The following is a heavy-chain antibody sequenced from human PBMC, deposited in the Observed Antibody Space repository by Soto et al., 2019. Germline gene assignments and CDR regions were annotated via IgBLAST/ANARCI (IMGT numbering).Heavy chain of an antibody. D-gene: IGHD2-2*01. CDR3: VRDGHCMTTSCYRNWFDP. J-gene: IGHJ5*02. CDR2: INSDASHT. Sequence: PGGSLRLSCAASGFTFSTYWMHWIRQVPGKGLEWVSRINSDASHTYYADSVKGRFTISRDNAKNTLHLEMNSLGAEDTAVYYCVRDGHCMTTSCYRNWFDPWGQGTLVTVSS. CDR1: GFTFSTYW. V-gene: IGHV3-74*01.